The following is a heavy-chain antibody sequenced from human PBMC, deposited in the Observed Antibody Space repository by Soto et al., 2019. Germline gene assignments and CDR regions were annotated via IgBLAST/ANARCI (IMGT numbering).Heavy chain of an antibody. Sequence: PSETLSLTCTVSGDSIRSSTYQWGWIRQPPGRGLEWIGSAYYSESTYYNPSLKSRVTIPVDTSKNQFSLKLSSVTAADTAVYYCARHSSWWFDPWGQGTLVTVSS. V-gene: IGHV4-39*01. CDR1: GDSIRSSTYQ. CDR2: AYYSEST. J-gene: IGHJ5*02. CDR3: ARHSSWWFDP. D-gene: IGHD6-13*01.